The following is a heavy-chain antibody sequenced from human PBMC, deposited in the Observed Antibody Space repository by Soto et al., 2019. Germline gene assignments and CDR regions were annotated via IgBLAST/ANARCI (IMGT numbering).Heavy chain of an antibody. CDR3: ARGGTETYYYGSGSYPVFDY. D-gene: IGHD3-10*01. CDR2: ISAYNGNT. J-gene: IGHJ4*02. CDR1: GYTFTSYG. V-gene: IGHV1-18*01. Sequence: ASVKVSCKASGYTFTSYGISWVRQAPGQGLEWMGWISAYNGNTNYAQKLQGRVTMTTDTSTSTAYMELRSLRSDDTAVYYCARGGTETYYYGSGSYPVFDYWGQGTLVTVSS.